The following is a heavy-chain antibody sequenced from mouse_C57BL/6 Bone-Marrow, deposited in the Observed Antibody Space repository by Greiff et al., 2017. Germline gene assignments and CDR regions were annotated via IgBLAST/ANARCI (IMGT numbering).Heavy chain of an antibody. Sequence: QVHVKQPGAELVKPGASVKLSCKASGYTFTSYWMHWVKQRPGRGLEWIGRIDPNSGGTKYNEKFKSKATLTVDKPSSTAYMQLSSLTSEDSAVYYCARWEDLVDWYFDVWGTGTTVTVSS. V-gene: IGHV1-72*01. D-gene: IGHD1-1*02. CDR2: IDPNSGGT. CDR1: GYTFTSYW. J-gene: IGHJ1*03. CDR3: ARWEDLVDWYFDV.